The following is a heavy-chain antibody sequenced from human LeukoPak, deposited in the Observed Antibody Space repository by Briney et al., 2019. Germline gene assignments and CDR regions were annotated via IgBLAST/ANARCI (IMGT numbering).Heavy chain of an antibody. Sequence: GASVKVSCKASGYTFTSYGISWARQAPGQGLEWMGWISAYNGNTNYAQKLQGRVTMTTDTSTSTAYMELRSLRSDDTAVYYCARDSGSYMSGAFDIWGQGTMVTVSS. D-gene: IGHD1-26*01. CDR2: ISAYNGNT. V-gene: IGHV1-18*01. CDR3: ARDSGSYMSGAFDI. J-gene: IGHJ3*02. CDR1: GYTFTSYG.